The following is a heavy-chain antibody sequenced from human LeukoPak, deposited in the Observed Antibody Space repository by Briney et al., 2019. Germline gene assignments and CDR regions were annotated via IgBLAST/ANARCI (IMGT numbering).Heavy chain of an antibody. CDR1: GFTFSSYG. V-gene: IGHV3-30*03. CDR2: ISYDGRNK. CDR3: ATLTGTTGSDDY. Sequence: PGGSLRLSCAASGFTFSSYGMHWVRQAPGKGLEWVAVISYDGRNKYYADPVKGRFTVSRDNSKSTLFLQMSTLRAEDTAVYYCATLTGTTGSDDYWGQGTLVTVSS. J-gene: IGHJ4*02. D-gene: IGHD1-20*01.